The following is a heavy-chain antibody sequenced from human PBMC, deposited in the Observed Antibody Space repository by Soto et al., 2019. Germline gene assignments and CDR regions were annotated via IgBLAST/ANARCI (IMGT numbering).Heavy chain of an antibody. CDR1: GFTFNSYW. CDR2: IKQDGSEK. D-gene: IGHD5-12*01. V-gene: IGHV3-7*01. Sequence: EVQLVESGGGLVQPGGSLRLSCAASGFTFNSYWMSWVRQAPGKGLEWVANIKQDGSEKYYVDSVKGRFTISRDNAKNSLYLQMNSLRAEDTAVYYCARDPVDIVATDFEYWGQGTLVTVSS. J-gene: IGHJ4*02. CDR3: ARDPVDIVATDFEY.